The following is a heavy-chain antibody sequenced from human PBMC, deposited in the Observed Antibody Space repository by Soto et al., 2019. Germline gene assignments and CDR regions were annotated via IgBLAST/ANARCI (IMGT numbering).Heavy chain of an antibody. CDR1: GYTFTDYG. J-gene: IGHJ4*02. D-gene: IGHD6-13*01. Sequence: QVRLVQSGAEVKKPGASVKVYCKASGYTFTDYGISWVRQAPGQGLEWMGWIHSYNGNTNYAQKVQGRVTMTTDTSTSTAYMELRSLRPDDTAVYYCARDAQYSSRWHPIDYWGQGTLVTVSS. CDR3: ARDAQYSSRWHPIDY. V-gene: IGHV1-18*01. CDR2: IHSYNGNT.